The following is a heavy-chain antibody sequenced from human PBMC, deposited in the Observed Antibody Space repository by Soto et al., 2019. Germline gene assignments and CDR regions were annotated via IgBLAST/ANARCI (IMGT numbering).Heavy chain of an antibody. V-gene: IGHV3-30*18. J-gene: IGHJ4*02. CDR1: GFSFSSYG. CDR3: AKDSVFEYSFGQHGFDS. Sequence: QEQLVESGGGVVQPGTSLRLSCGASGFSFSSYGMHWVRQAPGKGLEWVAFITYDGSDTYYVDSVKGRFTVSRHNSKNTLYLQMNSLKPEDTSIYYCAKDSVFEYSFGQHGFDSWGQATLVTVSS. CDR2: ITYDGSDT. D-gene: IGHD4-4*01.